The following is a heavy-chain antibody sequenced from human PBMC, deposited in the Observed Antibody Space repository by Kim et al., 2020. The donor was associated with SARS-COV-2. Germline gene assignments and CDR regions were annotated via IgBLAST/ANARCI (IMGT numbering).Heavy chain of an antibody. V-gene: IGHV1-69*01. D-gene: IGHD2-2*01. CDR3: ARGGHDQYYFDY. J-gene: IGHJ4*02. Sequence: NNAQKFQGRVTITADESTSTAYMELSSLRSEDTAVYYCARGGHDQYYFDYWGQGTLVTVSS.